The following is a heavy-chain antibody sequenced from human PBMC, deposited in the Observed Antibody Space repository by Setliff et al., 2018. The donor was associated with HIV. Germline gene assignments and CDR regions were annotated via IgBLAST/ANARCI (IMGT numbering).Heavy chain of an antibody. Sequence: ASVKVSCKASGYTFTNHGISWVRQAHGQGLEWMGWISSYNGNTNYAQNFQGRVTMTTDTFTDTAYMELRSLRSDDTAVYYCDMSGEWELNFDYWGQGTLVTVSS. V-gene: IGHV1-18*01. CDR3: DMSGEWELNFDY. J-gene: IGHJ4*02. CDR2: ISSYNGNT. CDR1: GYTFTNHG. D-gene: IGHD1-26*01.